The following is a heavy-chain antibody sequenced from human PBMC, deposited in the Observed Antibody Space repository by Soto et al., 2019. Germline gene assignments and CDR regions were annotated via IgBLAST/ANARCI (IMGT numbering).Heavy chain of an antibody. CDR1: GYSTSSGYY. CDR2: VYHSGTT. V-gene: IGHV4-38-2*01. CDR3: TRSLYSSSWYAGS. D-gene: IGHD6-13*01. J-gene: IGHJ4*02. Sequence: SETLSLTCGVSGYSTSSGYYWGWIRQPPGKGLEWIGSVYHSGTTYYNPSLKSRVTISLDTSKNQFSLRLTSVTAADTAMYFCTRSLYSSSWYAGSWGQGTLVTVS.